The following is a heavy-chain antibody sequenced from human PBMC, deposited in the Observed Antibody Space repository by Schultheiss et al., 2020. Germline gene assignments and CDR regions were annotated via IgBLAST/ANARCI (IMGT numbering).Heavy chain of an antibody. D-gene: IGHD2-2*01. CDR2: INSDGSST. CDR3: AKVEGYQLLSGNNWFDP. Sequence: GGSLRLSCAASGFTFSSHWMHWVRQGPGKGLVWVSRINSDGSSTSYADSVKGRFTISRDNAKNTLYLQMNSLRAEDTAVYYCAKVEGYQLLSGNNWFDPWGQGTLVTVSS. J-gene: IGHJ5*02. CDR1: GFTFSSHW. V-gene: IGHV3-74*01.